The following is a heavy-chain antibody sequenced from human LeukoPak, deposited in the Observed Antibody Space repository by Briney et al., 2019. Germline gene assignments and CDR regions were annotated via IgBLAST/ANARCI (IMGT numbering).Heavy chain of an antibody. D-gene: IGHD1-26*01. V-gene: IGHV3-23*01. CDR1: GFTFSSYA. Sequence: GGSLRLSCAASGFTFSSYAMSWVRQAPGKGLEWVSAISGSGGSTYYADSVKGRFTISRDNSKNTLYLQMNSLRAEGTAVYYCARSPSYLYSGSYYDYYYYMDVWGKGTTVTVSS. CDR3: ARSPSYLYSGSYYDYYYYMDV. J-gene: IGHJ6*03. CDR2: ISGSGGST.